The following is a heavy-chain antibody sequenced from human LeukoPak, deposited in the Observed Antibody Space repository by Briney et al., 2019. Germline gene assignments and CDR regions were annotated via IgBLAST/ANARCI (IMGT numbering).Heavy chain of an antibody. CDR3: AREAGIAVAGTVDY. D-gene: IGHD6-19*01. Sequence: ASVKVSCKASGYTFTSYGISWVRQAPGQGLEWMGWISAYNGNTNYAQKLQGRVTMTTDTSTSTAYMELRSLRSDDTAVYYCAREAGIAVAGTVDYWGQGTLVTVSS. J-gene: IGHJ4*02. V-gene: IGHV1-18*01. CDR1: GYTFTSYG. CDR2: ISAYNGNT.